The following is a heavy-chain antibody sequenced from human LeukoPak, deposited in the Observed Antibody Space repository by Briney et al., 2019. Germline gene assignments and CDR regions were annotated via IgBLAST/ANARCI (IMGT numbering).Heavy chain of an antibody. V-gene: IGHV4-59*08. D-gene: IGHD3-10*01. J-gene: IGHJ4*02. CDR2: IYYSGST. Sequence: SETLSLTCTASGGSISSYYWSWIRQPSGKGLEWIGYIYYSGSTNYNPSLKSRVTISVDTSKNQFSLKLSSVTAADTAVYYCARGRGGSRYFDYWGQGTLVTVSS. CDR3: ARGRGGSRYFDY. CDR1: GGSISSYY.